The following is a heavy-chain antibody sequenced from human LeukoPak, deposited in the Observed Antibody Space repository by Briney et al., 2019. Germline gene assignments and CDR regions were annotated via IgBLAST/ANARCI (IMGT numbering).Heavy chain of an antibody. Sequence: GGSLRLSCAASGFIFSSYSMNWVRQAAGKGLEWVSSISSSSSYIYYADSVKGRFIIPSDNAKNSLYLQMNSLRAEDTAVYYCARGFARGSGSQDWGQGTLVTVSS. D-gene: IGHD3-10*01. CDR1: GFIFSSYS. V-gene: IGHV3-21*01. CDR2: ISSSSSYI. J-gene: IGHJ4*02. CDR3: ARGFARGSGSQD.